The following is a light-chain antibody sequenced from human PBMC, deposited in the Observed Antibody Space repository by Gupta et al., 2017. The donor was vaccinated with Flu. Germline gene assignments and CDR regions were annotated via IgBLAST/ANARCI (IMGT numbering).Light chain of an antibody. CDR1: QSVGSSQ. V-gene: IGKV3-20*01. J-gene: IGKJ2*01. CDR3: QQYRSSPYT. CDR2: GTS. Sequence: EIVLTQSPGTLSLSPGERATLSCRANQSVGSSQLGWYQQRPGRAPRLLIYGTSTRATGIPDRVGGSGSGTDFTLTISRLEPEDFAVYYCQQYRSSPYTFGQGTKLEIK.